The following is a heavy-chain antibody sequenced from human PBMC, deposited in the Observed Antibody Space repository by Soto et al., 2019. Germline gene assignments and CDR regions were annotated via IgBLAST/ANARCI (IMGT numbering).Heavy chain of an antibody. CDR1: GGSISSSSYY. CDR3: ARGKRAAAGTFTY. J-gene: IGHJ4*02. CDR2: IYYSGYT. V-gene: IGHV4-39*01. Sequence: TSETLSLTCTVSGGSISSSSYYWGWIRQPPGKGLEWIGSIYYSGYTYYNPSLKSRVTISVDTSKNQFSLKLSSVTAADTAVYYCARGKRAAAGTFTYWGQGTLVSVSS. D-gene: IGHD6-13*01.